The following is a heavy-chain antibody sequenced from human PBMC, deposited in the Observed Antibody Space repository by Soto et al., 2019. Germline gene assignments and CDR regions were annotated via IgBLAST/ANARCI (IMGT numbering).Heavy chain of an antibody. D-gene: IGHD6-13*01. CDR2: ISWDGGST. Sequence: GGSLRLSCAASGFTFDDYTMHWVRQAPGKGLEWVSLISWDGGSTYYADSVKGRFTISRDNSKNSLYLQMNSLRTEDTALYYCAKAHYTAGIKFDYGMDVWGQGTTVTVSS. CDR1: GFTFDDYT. V-gene: IGHV3-43*01. J-gene: IGHJ6*02. CDR3: AKAHYTAGIKFDYGMDV.